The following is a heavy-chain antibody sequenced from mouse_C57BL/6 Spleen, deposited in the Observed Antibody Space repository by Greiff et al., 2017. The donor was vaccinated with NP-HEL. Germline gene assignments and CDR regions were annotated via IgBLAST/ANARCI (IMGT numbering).Heavy chain of an antibody. CDR2: ISSGGSYT. V-gene: IGHV5-6*01. CDR1: GFTFSSYG. CDR3: ASYYYGSSFDY. Sequence: EVMLVESGGDLVKPGGSLKLSCAASGFTFSSYGMSWVRQTPDKRLEWVATISSGGSYTYYPDSVKGRVTISRDNAKNTLYLQMSSLKSEDTAMYYCASYYYGSSFDYWGQGTTLTVSS. D-gene: IGHD1-1*01. J-gene: IGHJ2*01.